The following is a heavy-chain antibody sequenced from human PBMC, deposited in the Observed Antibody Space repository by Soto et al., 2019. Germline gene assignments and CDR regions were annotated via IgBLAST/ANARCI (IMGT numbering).Heavy chain of an antibody. V-gene: IGHV4-59*08. J-gene: IGHJ4*02. D-gene: IGHD5-12*01. CDR1: GGSISDYY. CDR3: ARLGRWLQALDS. CDR2: IYYTGST. Sequence: PSETLSLTCTASGGSISDYYWSWIRQPPGKGLEWVGYIYYTGSTTYNPSLKSRLTLSVDTSKNQFSLKLRSVSAADTAVYYCARLGRWLQALDSWGQGTLVTVSS.